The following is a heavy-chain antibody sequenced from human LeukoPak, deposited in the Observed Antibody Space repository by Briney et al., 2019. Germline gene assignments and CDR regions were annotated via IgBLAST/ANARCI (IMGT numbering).Heavy chain of an antibody. J-gene: IGHJ6*02. CDR1: GYTFTAYY. CDR2: INPSGGST. CDR3: ARDRDYYDSSGYYRTGYYYGMDV. D-gene: IGHD3-22*01. V-gene: IGHV1-46*01. Sequence: GASVKVSCKASGYTFTAYYMHWVRQAPGQGLEWMGIINPSGGSTSYAQKFQGRVTMTRDTSTSTVYMELGSLRSEDTAVYYCARDRDYYDSSGYYRTGYYYGMDVWGQGTTVTVSS.